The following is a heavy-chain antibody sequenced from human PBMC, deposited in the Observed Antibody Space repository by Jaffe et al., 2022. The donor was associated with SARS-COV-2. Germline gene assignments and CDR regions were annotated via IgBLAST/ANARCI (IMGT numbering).Heavy chain of an antibody. D-gene: IGHD3-10*01. J-gene: IGHJ4*02. CDR2: LKSRSDGGTT. CDR3: TTEGVRGAFDF. V-gene: IGHV3-15*02. Sequence: EVQLVESGGAFIKPGESLRLSCAASGFTFSNTWMSWVRQPPGKGLEWVGRLKSRSDGGTTDYGASVKGRFTVSRDDSKNTLYLQMNSLKTEDTAVYYCTTEGVRGAFDFWGQGTLVTVSS. CDR1: GFTFSNTW.